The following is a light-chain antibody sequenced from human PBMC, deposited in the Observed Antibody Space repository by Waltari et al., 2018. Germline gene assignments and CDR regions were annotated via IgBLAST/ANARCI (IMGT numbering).Light chain of an antibody. CDR2: GAS. CDR3: QQYGSSVMYT. Sequence: RASQRLTKNYLAWYQQKPGQAPRLLIYGASSRAAGIPDRFSGSGSGTDFTLTISRLEPEDFGVYYCQQYGSSVMYTFGQGTKLEIK. V-gene: IGKV3-20*01. J-gene: IGKJ2*01. CDR1: QRLTKNY.